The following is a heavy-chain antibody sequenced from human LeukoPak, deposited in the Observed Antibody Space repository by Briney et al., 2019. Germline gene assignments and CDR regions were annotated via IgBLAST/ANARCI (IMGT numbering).Heavy chain of an antibody. D-gene: IGHD5-18*01. J-gene: IGHJ4*02. CDR1: GFTFSSYE. Sequence: GGSLRLSCAASGFTFSSYEMNWVRQAPGKGLEWVSYISSSGSTIYYADSVKGRFTISRDNAKNPLYLQMNSLRAEDTAVYYCARVGLIQLWLREGYYFDYWGQGTLVTVSS. V-gene: IGHV3-48*03. CDR2: ISSSGSTI. CDR3: ARVGLIQLWLREGYYFDY.